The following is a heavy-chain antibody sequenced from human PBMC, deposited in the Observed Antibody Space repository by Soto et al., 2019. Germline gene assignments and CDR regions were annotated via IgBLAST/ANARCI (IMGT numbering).Heavy chain of an antibody. J-gene: IGHJ4*02. CDR1: GFTFSSYA. D-gene: IGHD3-22*01. CDR3: AKVPPDENYYDSSGYLDY. CDR2: ISGSGGST. V-gene: IGHV3-23*01. Sequence: LRLSCAASGFTFSSYAMSWVRQAPGKGLEWVSAISGSGGSTYYADSVKGRFTISRDNSKNTLYLQMNSLRAEDTAVYYCAKVPPDENYYDSSGYLDYWGQGTLVTVSS.